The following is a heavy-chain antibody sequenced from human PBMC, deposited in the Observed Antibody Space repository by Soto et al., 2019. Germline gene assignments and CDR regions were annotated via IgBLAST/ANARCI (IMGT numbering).Heavy chain of an antibody. V-gene: IGHV1-8*01. Sequence: QVQLVQSGAEVKKPGASVKVSCKASGYTFTSYDINWVRQATGQGLEWMGWMNPNSGNTGYAQKFQGRVTMTRNTSINTAYMELSSLRSEDTAVYYCARTPKYSSGWTYYYYGMDVWGQGTTVTVSS. CDR3: ARTPKYSSGWTYYYYGMDV. CDR2: MNPNSGNT. J-gene: IGHJ6*02. CDR1: GYTFTSYD. D-gene: IGHD6-19*01.